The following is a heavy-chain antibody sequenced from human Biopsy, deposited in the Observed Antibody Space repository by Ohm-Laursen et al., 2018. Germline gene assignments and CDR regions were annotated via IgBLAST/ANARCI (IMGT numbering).Heavy chain of an antibody. Sequence: SLRLSCTASGFSFTSYAMTWVRQSPGKGLEWVANINKDGSVTNYLDSVKGRFAVSRDNAKNSAYLQMNSLRTEDTAIYYCARDSGGGDSINGWYDALDLWGRGTTVTVSS. D-gene: IGHD2-8*01. J-gene: IGHJ3*01. CDR2: INKDGSVT. CDR3: ARDSGGGDSINGWYDALDL. CDR1: GFSFTSYA. V-gene: IGHV3-7*01.